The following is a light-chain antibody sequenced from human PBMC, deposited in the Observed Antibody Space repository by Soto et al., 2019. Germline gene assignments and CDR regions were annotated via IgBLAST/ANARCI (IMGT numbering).Light chain of an antibody. CDR2: GAS. Sequence: EIVMTQSPATLSVSPGERATLSCRASQSVSSNLAWYQQKPGQAPRLLIYGASTRATGIPARISGSGSGTEFTLTISSLQSEDFAVYYCQQYNNWPPYTFSQGTKLEIK. V-gene: IGKV3-15*01. J-gene: IGKJ2*01. CDR1: QSVSSN. CDR3: QQYNNWPPYT.